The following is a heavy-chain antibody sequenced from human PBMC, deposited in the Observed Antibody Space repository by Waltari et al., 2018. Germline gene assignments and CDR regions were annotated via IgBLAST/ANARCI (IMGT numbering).Heavy chain of an antibody. V-gene: IGHV3-30*02. CDR1: GFTFSSYG. CDR2: IRYDGSNK. CDR3: AKDRVHVDTAPYDP. Sequence: QVQLVESGGGVVQPGGSLRLSCAASGFTFSSYGMHWVRKAPGKGLEWVAFIRYDGSNKYYADSVKGRFTISRDNSKNTLYLQMNSLRAEDTAVYYCAKDRVHVDTAPYDPWGQGTLVTVSS. J-gene: IGHJ5*02. D-gene: IGHD5-18*01.